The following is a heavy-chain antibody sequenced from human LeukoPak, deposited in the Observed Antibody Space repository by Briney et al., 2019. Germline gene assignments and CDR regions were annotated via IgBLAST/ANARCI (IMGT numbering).Heavy chain of an antibody. J-gene: IGHJ4*02. Sequence: PGGSLRLSCAASGFTFSSYWMSWVRQAPGKGLEWVANIKQDGSEKYYVDSVKGRFTISRDNAKKSLYLQMSSVTTEDTAFYYCAKDSEPVITMIRGWGQGTLVTVSS. V-gene: IGHV3-7*03. CDR2: IKQDGSEK. D-gene: IGHD3-10*01. CDR1: GFTFSSYW. CDR3: AKDSEPVITMIRG.